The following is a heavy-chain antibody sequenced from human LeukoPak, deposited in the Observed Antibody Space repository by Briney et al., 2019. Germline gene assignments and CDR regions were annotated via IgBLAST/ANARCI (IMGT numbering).Heavy chain of an antibody. CDR3: AKGRYCSSTSCSKEAYYMDV. D-gene: IGHD2-2*01. CDR1: GFTFSSYG. CDR2: IRYDGSNK. V-gene: IGHV3-30*02. Sequence: GGSLRLSCAASGFTFSSYGVHWVRQAPGKGLEWVAFIRYDGSNKYYADSVKGRFTISRDNSKNTLYLQMNSLRAEDTAVYYCAKGRYCSSTSCSKEAYYMDVWGKGTTVTVSS. J-gene: IGHJ6*03.